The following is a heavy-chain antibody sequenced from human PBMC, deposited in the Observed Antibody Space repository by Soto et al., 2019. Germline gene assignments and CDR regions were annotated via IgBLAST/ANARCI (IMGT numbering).Heavy chain of an antibody. Sequence: GGSLRPSCAPSGFNFRAYAVHWGRQAPGKGLQWVAVMSSDASNKYYADSVKGRFTISRDNSQNTLYLQMKSLRPEDTAVYYCARGSSSVYYYYYRMEVWGPGTTVTVSS. D-gene: IGHD6-6*01. V-gene: IGHV3-30*03. J-gene: IGHJ6*02. CDR2: MSSDASNK. CDR1: GFNFRAYA. CDR3: ARGSSSVYYYYYRMEV.